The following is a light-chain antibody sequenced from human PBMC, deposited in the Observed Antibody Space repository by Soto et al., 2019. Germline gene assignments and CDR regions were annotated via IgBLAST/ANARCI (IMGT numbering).Light chain of an antibody. V-gene: IGKV4-1*01. CDR3: QQYFRTPLT. CDR1: QSLLYRSNNKNY. J-gene: IGKJ4*01. Sequence: DVVMTQSPDSLAVSLGERATINCKSSQSLLYRSNNKNYLAWYQQKPGQPPKLLIYWASTRESGVPDRFSGSGYGTDFTLTISSLQAEDVAIYYCQQYFRTPLTFGGGTTVEIK. CDR2: WAS.